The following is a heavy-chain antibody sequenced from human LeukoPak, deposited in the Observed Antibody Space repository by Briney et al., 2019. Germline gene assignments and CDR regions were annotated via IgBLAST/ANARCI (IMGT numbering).Heavy chain of an antibody. D-gene: IGHD4-17*01. CDR2: IYGSGGGQT. CDR3: AKDVKSDGVWDIDH. J-gene: IGHJ4*02. Sequence: GGSLRLSCAASGFTFRDYTMNWVRQAPGKGLEWVSGIYGSGGGQTFYADSVRGRFIISRDDSRNLVFLHMDRLRVEDTGLYYCAKDVKSDGVWDIDHWGQGTVVTVSS. V-gene: IGHV3-23*01. CDR1: GFTFRDYT.